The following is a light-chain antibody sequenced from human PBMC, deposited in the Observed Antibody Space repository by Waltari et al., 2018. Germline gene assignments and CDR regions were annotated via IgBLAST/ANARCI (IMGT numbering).Light chain of an antibody. Sequence: DIVGTQSPLSLPVTPGEPASISCSSSQSLLHSNVYNYLDWYLQKPGQSPQLLIYLGSNRVSGVPDRFSGSGSGTDFTLKISRVEAEDVGVYYCMQSLRALWTFGQGTKVEIK. CDR1: QSLLHSNVYNY. CDR2: LGS. J-gene: IGKJ1*01. CDR3: MQSLRALWT. V-gene: IGKV2-28*01.